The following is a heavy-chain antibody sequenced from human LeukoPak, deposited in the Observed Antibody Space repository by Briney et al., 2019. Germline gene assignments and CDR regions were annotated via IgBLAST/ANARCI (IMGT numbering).Heavy chain of an antibody. Sequence: GGCLSLSCAASGFTFSSYAMSWVRQAPGKGLEWGSAISGSGGSTYYADSVKGGFTISRDNAKNTLYPQMNSLRAEDTAVYYCAKDYCSGGSCYRYDAFDIWGQGTMVTVSS. V-gene: IGHV3-23*01. D-gene: IGHD2-15*01. CDR3: AKDYCSGGSCYRYDAFDI. J-gene: IGHJ3*02. CDR2: ISGSGGST. CDR1: GFTFSSYA.